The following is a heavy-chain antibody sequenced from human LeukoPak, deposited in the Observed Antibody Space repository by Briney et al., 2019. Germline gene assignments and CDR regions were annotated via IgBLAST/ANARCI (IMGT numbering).Heavy chain of an antibody. CDR2: IWYDGSNK. V-gene: IGHV3-33*01. J-gene: IGHJ6*03. CDR1: GFTFSSYG. CDR3: ARAAAGTHYYYYMDV. Sequence: GGSLRLSCAASGFTFSSYGMHWVRQAPGKGLEWAADIWYDGSNKYYADSVKGRFTISRDNSKNTLYLQMNSLRAEDTAVYYCARAAAGTHYYYYMDVWGKGTTVTVSS. D-gene: IGHD6-13*01.